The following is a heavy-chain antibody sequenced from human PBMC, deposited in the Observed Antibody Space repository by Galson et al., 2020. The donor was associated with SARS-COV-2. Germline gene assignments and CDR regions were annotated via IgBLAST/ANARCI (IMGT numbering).Heavy chain of an antibody. CDR3: VSLGYGHNDS. Sequence: GGSLRLSCEASGFTFTSYWMHWVRQAPGEGLVWVSRIYSDETSASYADSVKGRFTVSRDNARKTLYLQMNSLRVEDTAVYYCVSLGYGHNDSWGQGTPVTVSS. D-gene: IGHD2-2*03. CDR1: GFTFTSYW. J-gene: IGHJ4*02. CDR2: IYSDETSA. V-gene: IGHV3-74*01.